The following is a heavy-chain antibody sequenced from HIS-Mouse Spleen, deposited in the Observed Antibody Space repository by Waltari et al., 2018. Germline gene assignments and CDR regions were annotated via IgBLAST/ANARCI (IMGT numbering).Heavy chain of an antibody. J-gene: IGHJ3*02. D-gene: IGHD6-6*01. Sequence: QVQLQESGPGLVKPSETLSLTCTVSGYSISSGYYWGWIRPPPGKGLEWIGSIYHSGSTYYNPSLKSRVTISVDTSKNQFSLKLSSVTAADTAVYYCARDPGYSSSSNAFDIWGQGTMVTVSS. V-gene: IGHV4-38-2*02. CDR1: GYSISSGYY. CDR3: ARDPGYSSSSNAFDI. CDR2: IYHSGST.